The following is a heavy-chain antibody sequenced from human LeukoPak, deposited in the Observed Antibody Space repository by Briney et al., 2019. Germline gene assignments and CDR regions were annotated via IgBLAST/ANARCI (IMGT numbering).Heavy chain of an antibody. CDR1: GYTFTSYG. D-gene: IGHD3-16*01. V-gene: IGHV1-18*01. CDR2: ISAYNGNT. J-gene: IGHJ5*02. CDR3: ARDRRPWGGETNWFDP. Sequence: GASVKVSCKASGYTFTSYGISWVRQAPGQGLEWMGWISAYNGNTNYAQKLQGRVTMTTDTSTSTAYMELRSLRSDDTAVYYCARDRRPWGGETNWFDPWGQGTLVTVSS.